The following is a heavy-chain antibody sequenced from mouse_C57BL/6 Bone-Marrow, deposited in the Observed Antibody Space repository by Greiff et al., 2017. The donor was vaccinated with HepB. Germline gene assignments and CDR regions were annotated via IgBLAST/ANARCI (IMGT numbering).Heavy chain of an antibody. CDR2: IYPGDGDT. V-gene: IGHV1-82*01. CDR1: GYAFSSSW. D-gene: IGHD2-3*01. CDR3: ARGWLHRFAY. J-gene: IGHJ3*01. Sequence: QVQLQQSGPELVKPGASVKISCKASGYAFSSSWMNWVKQRPGKGLEWIGRIYPGDGDTNYNGKFKGKATLTADKSSSTAYMQLSSLTSEDSAVYFCARGWLHRFAYWGQGTLVTVSA.